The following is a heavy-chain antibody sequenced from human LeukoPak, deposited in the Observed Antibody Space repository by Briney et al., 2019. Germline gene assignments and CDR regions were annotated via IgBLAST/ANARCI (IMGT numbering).Heavy chain of an antibody. J-gene: IGHJ2*01. Sequence: PGGTLRLSCAASGFTFSSYAMSWVRQAPGKGLEWVSAISGSGGSTYYADSVKGRFTISRDNSKNTLYLQMNSLRAEDTAVYYCTTELQYYDYGDYGFDLWGRGTLVTVSS. CDR1: GFTFSSYA. V-gene: IGHV3-23*01. CDR3: TTELQYYDYGDYGFDL. CDR2: ISGSGGST. D-gene: IGHD4-17*01.